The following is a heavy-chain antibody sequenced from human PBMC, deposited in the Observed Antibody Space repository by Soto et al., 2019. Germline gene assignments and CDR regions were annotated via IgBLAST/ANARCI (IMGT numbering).Heavy chain of an antibody. CDR1: GFTFSSYS. J-gene: IGHJ5*02. V-gene: IGHV3-48*02. CDR3: ARGPYTGLVSDAIGWFDP. D-gene: IGHD2-2*01. CDR2: ISSSSSTI. Sequence: EVQLVESGGGLVQPGGSLRLSCVASGFTFSSYSMNWVRQAPGKGLEWISYISSSSSTIYYADSVKGRFTISRDNAKNSLYLQMNSLRDEDTAVYYCARGPYTGLVSDAIGWFDPWGQGTLVTVSS.